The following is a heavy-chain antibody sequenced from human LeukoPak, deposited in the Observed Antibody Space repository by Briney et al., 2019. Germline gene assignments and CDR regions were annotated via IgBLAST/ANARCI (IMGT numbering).Heavy chain of an antibody. V-gene: IGHV3-7*01. Sequence: GRSLRLSCAASEFTFSDYWMSWVRQAPGKGPEGVANIKKDGSEEHYVDSVKGRFTVSRDNAKNSLFLQMNSLRVEDTAVYYCATYDNWVAGDVWGQGTTVSVSS. CDR2: IKKDGSEE. D-gene: IGHD1-20*01. CDR1: EFTFSDYW. J-gene: IGHJ6*02. CDR3: ATYDNWVAGDV.